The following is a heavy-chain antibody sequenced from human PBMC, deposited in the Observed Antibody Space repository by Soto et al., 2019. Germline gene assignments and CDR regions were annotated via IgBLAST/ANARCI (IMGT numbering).Heavy chain of an antibody. D-gene: IGHD3-10*01. CDR1: RYSFTSYW. CDR3: ARLTMVRGTANWFDP. V-gene: IGHV5-51*01. Sequence: PVESLKVSCKGSRYSFTSYWIGWVRQMPGKGLEWMGIIYPGDSDTRYSPSFQGQVTISADKSISTAYLQCSSLKASDTAMYYCARLTMVRGTANWFDPCGQGTVVTVYS. J-gene: IGHJ5*02. CDR2: IYPGDSDT.